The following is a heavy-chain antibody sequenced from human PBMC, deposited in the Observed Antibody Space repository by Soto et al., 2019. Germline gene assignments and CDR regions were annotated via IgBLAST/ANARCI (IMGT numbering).Heavy chain of an antibody. V-gene: IGHV4-34*01. CDR1: GGSFSGYY. CDR3: ARGNRKPDRFYYYYMDV. J-gene: IGHJ6*03. CDR2: INHSGST. Sequence: SETLSLTCAVYGGSFSGYYWSWIRQPPGKGLEWIGEINHSGSTNYNPSLKSRVTISVDTSKNQFSLKLSSVTAADTAVYYCARGNRKPDRFYYYYMDVWGKGTTVTVSS.